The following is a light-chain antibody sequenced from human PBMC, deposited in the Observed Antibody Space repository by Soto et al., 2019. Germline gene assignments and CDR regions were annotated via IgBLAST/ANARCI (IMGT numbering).Light chain of an antibody. Sequence: QSVLTQPPSVSAAPGQKVTISCSGGSSNIGSNYVSWYQHFPGTAPRLLIYDNNKRPSGIPDRFSGSKSGTSATLGITGLQTGDEADYYSVTWDNSLSAPVVFGGGTKLTVL. CDR3: VTWDNSLSAPVV. CDR1: SSNIGSNY. V-gene: IGLV1-51*01. CDR2: DNN. J-gene: IGLJ2*01.